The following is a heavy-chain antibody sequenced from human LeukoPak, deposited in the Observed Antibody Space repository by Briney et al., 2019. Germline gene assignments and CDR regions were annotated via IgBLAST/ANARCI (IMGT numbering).Heavy chain of an antibody. V-gene: IGHV3-7*03. D-gene: IGHD3-22*01. Sequence: GGSLRLSCAASGFTFSSYWMSWVRQAPGKRLEWVANIKQDGSEKYYVDSVKGRFTISRDNAYNSLYLQMNSLRAEDTAVYHCARDLHYYHSSGSNYYFVYWGQGTLVTVSS. CDR3: ARDLHYYHSSGSNYYFVY. J-gene: IGHJ4*02. CDR1: GFTFSSYW. CDR2: IKQDGSEK.